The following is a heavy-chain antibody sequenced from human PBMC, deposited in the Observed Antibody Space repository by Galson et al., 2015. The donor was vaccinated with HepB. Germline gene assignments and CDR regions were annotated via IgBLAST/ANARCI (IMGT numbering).Heavy chain of an antibody. Sequence: QSGAEVKKPGESLKISCKGSGYSFTSYWIGWVRQMPGKGLEWMGIIYPGDSDTRYSPSFQGQVTISADKSISTAYLQWSSLKASDTAMYYCARHNPIQLWSDPPYYYYGMDVWGQGTTVTVS. CDR2: IYPGDSDT. J-gene: IGHJ6*02. CDR3: ARHNPIQLWSDPPYYYYGMDV. V-gene: IGHV5-51*01. D-gene: IGHD5-18*01. CDR1: GYSFTSYW.